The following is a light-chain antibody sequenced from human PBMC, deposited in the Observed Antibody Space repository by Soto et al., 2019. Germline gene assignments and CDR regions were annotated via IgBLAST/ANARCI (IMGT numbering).Light chain of an antibody. V-gene: IGKV1-5*03. Sequence: DIQMTQSPSTLSASVGDRVTITCRASQSISTWLAWYQQKPQKAPNLLISKASTLESGIPSRFSGSGSGTEFTLTISSLQPDDFATYYCQQYSGYPRTFGQGTKVEVK. CDR3: QQYSGYPRT. J-gene: IGKJ1*01. CDR2: KAS. CDR1: QSISTW.